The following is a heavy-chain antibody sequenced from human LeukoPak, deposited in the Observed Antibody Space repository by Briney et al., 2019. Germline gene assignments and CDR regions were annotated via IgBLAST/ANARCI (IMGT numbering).Heavy chain of an antibody. J-gene: IGHJ6*03. CDR3: ASHGDPTYYYYMHV. Sequence: SETLSLTCTVSGGSISSSSYYWAQIRQPPGKRLEWIGTIYYSGSTYYNPSLRSRITISVDTSKSQFSLKLSSMIALDTAVYYYASHGDPTYYYYMHVWGKGTTVTVSS. D-gene: IGHD7-27*01. CDR1: GGSISSSSYY. CDR2: IYYSGST. V-gene: IGHV4-39*01.